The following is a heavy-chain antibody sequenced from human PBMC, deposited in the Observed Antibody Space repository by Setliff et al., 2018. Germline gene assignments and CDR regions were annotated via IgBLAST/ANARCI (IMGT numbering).Heavy chain of an antibody. CDR3: ARVKVTAGTTWYSSSYYMDV. V-gene: IGHV3-7*01. Sequence: LRLSCAASGFTFSSYWMSWVRQAPGKGLEWVANIKQDGSEKYYVDSVKGRFTISRDNARNSLFLQMSCLREDTAVYYCARVKVTAGTTWYSSSYYMDVWGKGTTVTVSS. CDR2: IKQDGSEK. CDR1: GFTFSSYW. J-gene: IGHJ6*03. D-gene: IGHD2-21*02.